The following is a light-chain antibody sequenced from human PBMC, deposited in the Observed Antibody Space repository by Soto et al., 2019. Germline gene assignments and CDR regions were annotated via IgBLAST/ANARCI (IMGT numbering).Light chain of an antibody. Sequence: EIVLTQSPATLSLSPGERATLSCRASQSVSSYLAWYQQKPGQAPRLLIYDASTRATGIPARFSGSGSGTDFTLTISSLEPEDFAVYYRQTRSNWLFTFGPGTKVDIK. CDR1: QSVSSY. J-gene: IGKJ3*01. CDR2: DAS. CDR3: QTRSNWLFT. V-gene: IGKV3-11*01.